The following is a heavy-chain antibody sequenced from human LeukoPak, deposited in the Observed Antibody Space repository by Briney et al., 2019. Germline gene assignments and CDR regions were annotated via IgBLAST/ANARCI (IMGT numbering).Heavy chain of an antibody. CDR1: GFTFSNYA. D-gene: IGHD1-1*01. CDR2: ISYDGSSQ. CDR3: AKSQLDLDY. J-gene: IGHJ4*02. V-gene: IGHV3-30*04. Sequence: PGGSLRLSCAASGFTFSNYAMHWVRQAPGKGLEWVTVISYDGSSQYYADFVKGRFTISRDNSKNTLYLQMNSLRAEDTAVYYCAKSQLDLDYWGQGTLVTVSS.